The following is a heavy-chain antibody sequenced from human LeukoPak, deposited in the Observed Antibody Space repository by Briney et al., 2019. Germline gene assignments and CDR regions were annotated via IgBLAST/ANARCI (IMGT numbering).Heavy chain of an antibody. CDR1: GFTFSTYS. Sequence: GGSLRLSCAASGFTFSTYSINWVRQAPGKGLEWVSYISITSGTIYYANSVKGRFTISRDNAKSSLYLQMNSMRAEDTAVYYCASGYCSAGSCHNFDYWGQGTLVTVSS. D-gene: IGHD2-15*01. J-gene: IGHJ4*02. V-gene: IGHV3-48*01. CDR3: ASGYCSAGSCHNFDY. CDR2: ISITSGTI.